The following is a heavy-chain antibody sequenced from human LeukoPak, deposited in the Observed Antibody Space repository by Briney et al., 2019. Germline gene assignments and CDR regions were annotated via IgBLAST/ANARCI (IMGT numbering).Heavy chain of an antibody. Sequence: SETLSLTCTVSGGSISSSSYYWGWIRQPPGTGLEWIGTIHYRGNTYYNPSLKSRVAISVDTSKNQFSLKLTSVTAADTAMYYCARLVGSSWYHEVLFGRDYWGQGTLVTVSS. J-gene: IGHJ4*02. D-gene: IGHD6-13*01. V-gene: IGHV4-39*01. CDR3: ARLVGSSWYHEVLFGRDY. CDR1: GGSISSSSYY. CDR2: IHYRGNT.